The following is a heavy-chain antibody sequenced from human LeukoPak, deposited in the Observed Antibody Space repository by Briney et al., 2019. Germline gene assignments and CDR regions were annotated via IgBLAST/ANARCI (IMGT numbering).Heavy chain of an antibody. J-gene: IGHJ4*02. CDR1: GVSIRSHY. Sequence: PSETLSLTCTVSGVSIRSHYWIWIRQPPGKGLEWIGHISYSGSTSYNPSLKSRVTISVDTSKNQFSLRLSSVTAADTAVYYCARDGEGGEGWDYWGQGTLVTVSS. CDR3: ARDGEGGEGWDY. D-gene: IGHD7-27*01. V-gene: IGHV4-59*11. CDR2: ISYSGST.